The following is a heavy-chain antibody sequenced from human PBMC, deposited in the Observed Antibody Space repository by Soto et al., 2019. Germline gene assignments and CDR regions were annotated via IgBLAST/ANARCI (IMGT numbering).Heavy chain of an antibody. V-gene: IGHV5-51*01. CDR1: GYSFTSYW. CDR3: GRHSTSDCYDDYYYYMDV. J-gene: IGHJ6*03. CDR2: IYPGDSDT. D-gene: IGHD2-21*01. Sequence: GESLKISCKGSGYSFTSYWIGWVRQMPGKGLEWMGIIYPGDSDTRYSPSFQGQVTISADKSISTAYLQWSSLKASDTAMYYCGRHSTSDCYDDYYYYMDVWGKGTTVTVS.